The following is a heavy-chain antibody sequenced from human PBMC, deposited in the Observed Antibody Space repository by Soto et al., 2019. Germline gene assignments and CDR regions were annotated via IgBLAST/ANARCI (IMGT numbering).Heavy chain of an antibody. D-gene: IGHD4-17*01. J-gene: IGHJ3*02. CDR3: ASPYGDYVGRCAFDI. Sequence: QLQLQESGPGLVKPSETLSLTCTVSGGSISSSSYYWGWIRQPPGKGLEWIGSIYYSGSTYYNPSLKSRVTISVDTSKNQFSLKLSSVTAADTAVYYCASPYGDYVGRCAFDIWGQGTMVTVSS. CDR2: IYYSGST. V-gene: IGHV4-39*01. CDR1: GGSISSSSYY.